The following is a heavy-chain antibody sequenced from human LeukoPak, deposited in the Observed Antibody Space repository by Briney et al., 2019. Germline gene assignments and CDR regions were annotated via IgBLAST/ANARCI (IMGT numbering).Heavy chain of an antibody. D-gene: IGHD2/OR15-2a*01. V-gene: IGHV3-7*01. J-gene: IGHJ6*03. CDR3: ARDGRTTGATNYYYYYMDV. CDR2: IKQDGSEK. Sequence: PGGSLRLSCAASGFTFSSYRMSWVRQAPGKGLEWVANIKQDGSEKYYVDSVKGRFTISRDNAKNSPYLQMNSLRAEDTAVYYCARDGRTTGATNYYYYYMDVWGKGTTVTVSS. CDR1: GFTFSSYR.